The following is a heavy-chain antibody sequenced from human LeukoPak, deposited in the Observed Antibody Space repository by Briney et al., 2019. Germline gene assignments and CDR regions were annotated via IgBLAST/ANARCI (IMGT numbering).Heavy chain of an antibody. D-gene: IGHD6-19*01. Sequence: SETLSLTCTVSGGSISSYYWSWIRQPPGKGLEWIGYIYYSGSTNYNPSLKSRVTISVDTSKNQFSLKLSSVTAADTAVYYCARTASQRSGWYPGYWGQGTLVTVSS. V-gene: IGHV4-59*08. CDR3: ARTASQRSGWYPGY. J-gene: IGHJ4*02. CDR2: IYYSGST. CDR1: GGSISSYY.